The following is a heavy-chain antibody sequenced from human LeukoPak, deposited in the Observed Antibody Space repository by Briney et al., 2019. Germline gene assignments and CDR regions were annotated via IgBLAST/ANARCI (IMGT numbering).Heavy chain of an antibody. CDR3: ASRTTGTWYFDY. V-gene: IGHV4-30-4*01. CDR1: GGSIRSGDYY. J-gene: IGHJ4*02. Sequence: SENLSLTCTVSGGSIRSGDYYWSWIRQPPGKGLEWIGYIYYSGSTYYNPSLESRVTISVDTSKNQFSLKLSSVTAADTAVYYCASRTTGTWYFDYWGQGTLVTVSS. CDR2: IYYSGST. D-gene: IGHD1-1*01.